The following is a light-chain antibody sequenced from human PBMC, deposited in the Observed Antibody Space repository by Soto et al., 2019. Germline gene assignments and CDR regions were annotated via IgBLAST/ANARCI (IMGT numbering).Light chain of an antibody. CDR3: QQYKSWPPIT. V-gene: IGKV3-15*01. J-gene: IGKJ5*01. CDR1: QSVSSN. Sequence: EKVMTQSPATLSVSPGEGATLSCRASQSVSSNLAWYQQKPGQAPSLLIYGASTRATGVPDRFSGTGSGTEFTLTISSLKSEDYAVYYCQQYKSWPPITFGQGTRLEIK. CDR2: GAS.